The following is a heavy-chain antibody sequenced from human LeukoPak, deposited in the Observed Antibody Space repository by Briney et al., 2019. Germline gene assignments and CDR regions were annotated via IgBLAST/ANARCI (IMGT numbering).Heavy chain of an antibody. CDR3: ARADSSSWYSVYYGMDV. J-gene: IGHJ6*02. CDR1: GYTFTSYD. CDR2: MNPNSGNT. Sequence: ASVKVSCKASGYTFTSYDINWVRQATGQGLEWMGWMNPNSGNTNYAQKLQGRVTMTTDTSTSTAYMELRSLRSDGTAVYYCARADSSSWYSVYYGMDVWGQGTTVTVSS. V-gene: IGHV1-18*01. D-gene: IGHD6-13*01.